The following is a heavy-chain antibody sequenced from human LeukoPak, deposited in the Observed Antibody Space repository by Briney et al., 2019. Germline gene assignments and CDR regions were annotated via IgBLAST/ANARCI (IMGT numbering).Heavy chain of an antibody. Sequence: GGSLRLSCAASGFTFSSYAMHWVRQAPGKGLEWVAVISYDGSNKYYADSVKGRFTISRDNSKNTLYLQMNSLRAEDTAVYHCARISLWFGEFAFDYWGQGTLVTVSS. CDR3: ARISLWFGEFAFDY. V-gene: IGHV3-30-3*01. CDR2: ISYDGSNK. J-gene: IGHJ4*02. D-gene: IGHD3-10*01. CDR1: GFTFSSYA.